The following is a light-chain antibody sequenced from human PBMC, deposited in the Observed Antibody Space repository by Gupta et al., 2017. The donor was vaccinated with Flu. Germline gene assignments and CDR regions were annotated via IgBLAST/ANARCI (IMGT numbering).Light chain of an antibody. CDR2: EVS. J-gene: IGLJ1*01. Sequence: QSALTQPASVSGSPGQSITISCTGTSSDIGGYNYVSWYQQYPGIAPKLIIYEVSNRPSGVSNRFSGSKSGNTASLTISGLQAEDESDYYCSSYSRGSTLFLFGTGTKVTVL. CDR3: SSYSRGSTLFL. V-gene: IGLV2-14*01. CDR1: SSDIGGYNY.